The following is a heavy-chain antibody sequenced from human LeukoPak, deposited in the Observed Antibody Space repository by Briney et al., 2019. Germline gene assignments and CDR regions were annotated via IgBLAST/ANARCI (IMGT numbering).Heavy chain of an antibody. D-gene: IGHD5-18*01. CDR2: ISYDGSNK. J-gene: IGHJ4*01. Sequence: PGGSLRLSCAASGFTFSSYGMHWVRQAPGKGLEWVAVISYDGSNKYYADSVKGRFTISRDNSKNTLYLQMNSLRAEDTAVYYCAKADTAMGSSPAGYWGQGTLVTVSS. CDR1: GFTFSSYG. V-gene: IGHV3-30*18. CDR3: AKADTAMGSSPAGY.